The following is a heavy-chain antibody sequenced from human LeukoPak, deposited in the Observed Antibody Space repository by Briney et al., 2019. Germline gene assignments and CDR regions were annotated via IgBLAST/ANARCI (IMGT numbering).Heavy chain of an antibody. V-gene: IGHV5-51*01. CDR2: IYPGDSNT. J-gene: IGHJ4*02. CDR3: ARQPLVRDCGGDCEFGY. D-gene: IGHD2-21*02. Sequence: GESLKISCKGSGYSFSNYWIGWVRQMPGKGLEWMGIIYPGDSNTRYSPSFQGQVTISADKSISTAYLQWTSLKASDTAIYYCARQPLVRDCGGDCEFGYWGQGTRVSVSS. CDR1: GYSFSNYW.